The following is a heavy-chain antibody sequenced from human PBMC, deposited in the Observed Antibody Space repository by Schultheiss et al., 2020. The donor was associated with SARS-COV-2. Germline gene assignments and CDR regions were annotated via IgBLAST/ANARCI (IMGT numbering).Heavy chain of an antibody. CDR3: AKGRGLGSYYAY. CDR1: GFTFSSYS. Sequence: GGSLRLSCAASGFTFSSYSMNWVRQAPGKGLEWVSSISSSSSYIYYADSVKGRFTISRDNAKNSLYLQMNSLRAEDTAVYYCAKGRGLGSYYAYWGQGTLVTVSS. J-gene: IGHJ4*02. D-gene: IGHD3-10*01. CDR2: ISSSSSYI. V-gene: IGHV3-21*01.